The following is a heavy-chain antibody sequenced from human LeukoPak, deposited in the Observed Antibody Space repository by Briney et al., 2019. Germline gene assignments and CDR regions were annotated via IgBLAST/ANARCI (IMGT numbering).Heavy chain of an antibody. Sequence: AGGSLRLSCAASGFTFSSYGMNWVRPAPGKGLEWVSYTSTSSVTIYYADSVRGRFTISRDNSKNTVYLQMNSLRAEDTAVYYCARGHYGSGIHQGAFDIWGQGTIVTVSS. D-gene: IGHD3-10*01. CDR2: TSTSSVTI. CDR3: ARGHYGSGIHQGAFDI. CDR1: GFTFSSYG. J-gene: IGHJ3*02. V-gene: IGHV3-48*01.